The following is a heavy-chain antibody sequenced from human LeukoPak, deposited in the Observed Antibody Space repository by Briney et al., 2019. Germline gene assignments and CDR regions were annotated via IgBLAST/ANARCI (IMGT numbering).Heavy chain of an antibody. J-gene: IGHJ3*02. CDR2: ISAYNGNT. V-gene: IGHV1-18*01. D-gene: IGHD3-22*01. CDR3: ARGLDYYDSSGYLDAFDI. Sequence: ASVKVSCKASGYTFTSYGISWVRQAPGQGLEWMGWISAYNGNTNYAQKLQGRVTMTTDTSTSTAYMELRSLRSDDTAVYYCARGLDYYDSSGYLDAFDIWGQGTMVTVSS. CDR1: GYTFTSYG.